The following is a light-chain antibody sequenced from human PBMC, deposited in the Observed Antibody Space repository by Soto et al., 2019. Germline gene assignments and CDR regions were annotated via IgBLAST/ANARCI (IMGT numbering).Light chain of an antibody. CDR1: SSDVGGYNY. CDR3: SSYAGGNNG. J-gene: IGLJ1*01. Sequence: QSVLTQPPSASGSPGQSVTISCTGTSSDVGGYNYVSWYQQHPGKVPKLVVYEVKKRPSGVPDRFSGSKSGKPASLTVSGLEVEDDADYFCSSYAGGNNGFGTGTKLTVL. V-gene: IGLV2-8*01. CDR2: EVK.